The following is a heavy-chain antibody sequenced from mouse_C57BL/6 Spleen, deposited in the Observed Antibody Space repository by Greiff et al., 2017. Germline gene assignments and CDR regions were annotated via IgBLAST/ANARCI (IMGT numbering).Heavy chain of an antibody. Sequence: QVQLKQSGAELVRPGTSVKVSCKASGYAFTNYLIEWVKQRPGQGLEWIGVINPGSGGTNYNEKFKGKATLTADKSSSTAYMQLSSLTSEDSAVYFCASPYDGYFDCWGQGTTLTVSS. J-gene: IGHJ2*01. V-gene: IGHV1-54*01. CDR2: INPGSGGT. D-gene: IGHD2-3*01. CDR3: ASPYDGYFDC. CDR1: GYAFTNYL.